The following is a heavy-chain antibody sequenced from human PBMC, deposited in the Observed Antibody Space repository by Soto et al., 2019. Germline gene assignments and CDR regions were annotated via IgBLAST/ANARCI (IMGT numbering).Heavy chain of an antibody. V-gene: IGHV1-18*01. D-gene: IGHD6-25*01. Sequence: QVQLVQSGAGVKKPGASVKVSCKASGYSFSNYGISWVRQAPGQGLEWMGWISPYSGNTKYAPILQGTVTMTTDTPTSTADMELRRLTSDYTAVYYWARDWSYTSGGIDYWGQGALVTGSS. CDR1: GYSFSNYG. CDR2: ISPYSGNT. J-gene: IGHJ4*02. CDR3: ARDWSYTSGGIDY.